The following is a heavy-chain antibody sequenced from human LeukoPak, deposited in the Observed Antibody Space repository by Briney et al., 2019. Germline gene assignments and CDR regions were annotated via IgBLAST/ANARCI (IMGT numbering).Heavy chain of an antibody. V-gene: IGHV3-23*01. CDR2: ISGSGGGT. CDR1: GFTFSSYA. D-gene: IGHD3-3*01. Sequence: GGSLRLSCAASGFTFSSYAMSWVRQAPGKGLEWVSAISGSGGGTYYADSVKGRFTISRDNSKNTLYLQMNSLRAEDTAVYYCARGQLRFLEWLFDYWGQGTLVTVSS. CDR3: ARGQLRFLEWLFDY. J-gene: IGHJ4*02.